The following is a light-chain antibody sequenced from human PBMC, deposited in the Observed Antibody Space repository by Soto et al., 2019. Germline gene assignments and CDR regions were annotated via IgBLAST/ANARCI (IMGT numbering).Light chain of an antibody. CDR3: QQYNNWPPWT. CDR1: QSVSSN. CDR2: GAS. Sequence: EIVMTQSPATLSVSPGERATLSCRASQSVSSNLAGYQQKPGQAPSLLIYGASTRATGITARFSGSGSGTEFTLTISSLQSEDFAVYYCQQYNNWPPWTFGQGTKVEIK. J-gene: IGKJ1*01. V-gene: IGKV3-15*01.